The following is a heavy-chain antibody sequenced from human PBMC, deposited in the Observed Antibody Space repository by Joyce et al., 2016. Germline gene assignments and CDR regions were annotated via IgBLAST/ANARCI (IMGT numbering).Heavy chain of an antibody. Sequence: EVQLVESGGGLVQPGRSLRLSCAASGFTFDDYAMHWVRQAPGKGLEWVSGINWNTGSMGYADSVKGRFTISRDNDKNSLYLQMNSLRAEDTAFYYCAKDGGSSGGAGWYFDYWGQGTLVTVSS. D-gene: IGHD6-19*01. J-gene: IGHJ4*02. CDR1: GFTFDDYA. V-gene: IGHV3-9*01. CDR3: AKDGGSSGGAGWYFDY. CDR2: INWNTGSM.